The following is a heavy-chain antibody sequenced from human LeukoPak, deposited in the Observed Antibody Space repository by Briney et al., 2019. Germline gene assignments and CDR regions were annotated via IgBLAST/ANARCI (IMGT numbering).Heavy chain of an antibody. CDR2: INPNSGGT. CDR3: ARDGGYSGYDGFDP. Sequence: ASVKVSCKASGYTFTDYYIHWVRQAPGQGLEWMGRINPNSGGTNYAQKFQGRVTITRDTSISTAYMELSRLRSDDTAVYYCARDGGYSGYDGFDPWGQGTLVTVSS. J-gene: IGHJ5*02. V-gene: IGHV1-2*06. CDR1: GYTFTDYY. D-gene: IGHD5-12*01.